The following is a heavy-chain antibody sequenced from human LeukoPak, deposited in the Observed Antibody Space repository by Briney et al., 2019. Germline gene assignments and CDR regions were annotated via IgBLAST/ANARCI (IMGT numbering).Heavy chain of an antibody. V-gene: IGHV3-48*03. CDR2: ISSSGTTI. D-gene: IGHD3-3*01. CDR3: ARQVTIFGVLTMDV. J-gene: IGHJ6*03. CDR1: GFTFSSYE. Sequence: GGSLRLSCAASGFTFSSYEMNWVRQAPGKGLEWVSYISSSGTTIYYADSVKGRFTISRDNAKNSLYLQMNSLRAEDTAVYYCARQVTIFGVLTMDVWGKGTTVTVSS.